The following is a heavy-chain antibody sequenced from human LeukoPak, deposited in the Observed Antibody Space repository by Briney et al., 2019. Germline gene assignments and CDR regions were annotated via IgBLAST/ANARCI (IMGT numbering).Heavy chain of an antibody. CDR2: IFYTGTT. Sequence: SETLSLTCTISGGSMHNYYWSWIRQPPGKGLEVIGYIFYTGTTNSNPSLKSRVTISLDTSKSQFSLKLTSVTAADTAVYKCARSDQYGSGSDWTTPFDAFDIWGQGTMVTVSS. J-gene: IGHJ3*02. D-gene: IGHD3-10*01. V-gene: IGHV4-59*01. CDR1: GGSMHNYY. CDR3: ARSDQYGSGSDWTTPFDAFDI.